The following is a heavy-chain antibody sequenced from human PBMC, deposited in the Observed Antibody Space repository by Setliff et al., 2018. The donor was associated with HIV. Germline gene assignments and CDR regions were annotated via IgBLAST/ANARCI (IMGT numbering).Heavy chain of an antibody. J-gene: IGHJ3*02. V-gene: IGHV4-34*01. CDR1: DGSFSGYY. CDR3: ARALANWVGRRAFDI. Sequence: AETLSLTCAVYDGSFSGYYWSWIRQPPGKGLEWIGEIDHSGSTNYNPSLKSRVTISVDTSKKQFSLRLSSVTAADTAVYFCARALANWVGRRAFDIWGRGTMVTVSS. D-gene: IGHD1-1*01. CDR2: IDHSGST.